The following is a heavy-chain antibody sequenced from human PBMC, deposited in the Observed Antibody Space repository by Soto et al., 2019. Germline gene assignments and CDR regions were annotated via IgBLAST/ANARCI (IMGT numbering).Heavy chain of an antibody. D-gene: IGHD5-18*01. J-gene: IGHJ5*02. CDR3: VKGNWAYSYNNWFDP. V-gene: IGHV3-64D*06. CDR1: GFTFRSYA. CDR2: LSGDGRST. Sequence: PGGSLRLSCSASGFTFRSYAIHWVRQAPGKGLEYVSALSGDGRSTYYADSVKGRFTVFRDNSKSTLFLQMSSLRVEDTAVYYCVKGNWAYSYNNWFDPWGQGTRVTVSS.